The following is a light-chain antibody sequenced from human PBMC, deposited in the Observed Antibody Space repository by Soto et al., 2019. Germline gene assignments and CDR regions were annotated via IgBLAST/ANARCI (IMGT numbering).Light chain of an antibody. CDR1: QSVSSSY. Sequence: EIVMTQSPATLSVSPGERATLSCRSSQSVSSSYLAWYQQKPGQAPRLLIYGASSRATGIPDRFSGSGSGTDFTLTISRLEPEDFAVYYCQQYSSSSSTFGQGTKVDIK. V-gene: IGKV3-20*01. J-gene: IGKJ1*01. CDR2: GAS. CDR3: QQYSSSSST.